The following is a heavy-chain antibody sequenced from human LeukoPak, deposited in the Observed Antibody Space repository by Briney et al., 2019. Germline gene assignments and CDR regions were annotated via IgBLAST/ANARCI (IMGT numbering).Heavy chain of an antibody. Sequence: SETLSLTCTVSVGSITSNTYYWGWIRQPPGKGLEWIGSIYYSGSTYYNPSLKSRVTISVDTSKNQFSLKLSSVTAADTAVYYCARGPGWFDPWGQGTLVTVSS. J-gene: IGHJ5*02. V-gene: IGHV4-39*07. CDR3: ARGPGWFDP. CDR1: VGSITSNTYY. CDR2: IYYSGST.